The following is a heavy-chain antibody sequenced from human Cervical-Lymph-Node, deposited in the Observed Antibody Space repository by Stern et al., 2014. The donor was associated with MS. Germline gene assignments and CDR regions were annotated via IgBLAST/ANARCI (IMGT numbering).Heavy chain of an antibody. Sequence: QVQLVQSGAEVKKPGASVKVSCKASGYTFTDYYMHWVRQAPGQGLEWMGWINPNSGGTNYAQKFQGWVTMTRDTSLSTAYMDLSRLRSDDTAVYYCARGRRSSGWSPPDAFDIWGQGTMVTVSS. J-gene: IGHJ3*02. CDR1: GYTFTDYY. V-gene: IGHV1-2*04. CDR2: INPNSGGT. D-gene: IGHD6-19*01. CDR3: ARGRRSSGWSPPDAFDI.